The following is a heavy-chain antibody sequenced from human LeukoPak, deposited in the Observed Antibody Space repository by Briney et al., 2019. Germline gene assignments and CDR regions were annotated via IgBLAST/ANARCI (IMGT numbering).Heavy chain of an antibody. CDR2: INPSGGST. D-gene: IGHD4-17*01. CDR1: GYTFNSYY. Sequence: ASVTVSCKTSGYTFNSYYMHWVRQAPGQGLEWMGIINPSGGSTSYAQKFQGRVTMTRDTSTSTVYMELSSLRSEDTAVYYCARESYGEEVKWGAGTLVTVSS. V-gene: IGHV1-46*02. CDR3: ARESYGEEVK. J-gene: IGHJ4*02.